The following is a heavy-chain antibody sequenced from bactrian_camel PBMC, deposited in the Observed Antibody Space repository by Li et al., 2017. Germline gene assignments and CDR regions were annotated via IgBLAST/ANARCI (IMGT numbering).Heavy chain of an antibody. CDR1: GFSFSTFSKTYY. V-gene: IGHV3-2*01. D-gene: IGHD6*01. CDR3: ASGLREYGGYWSLNY. Sequence: HVQLVESGGGLVQPGGSLRLSCAASGFSFSTFSKTYYLSWVRQAPGKGLEWVSSIFFDFSDTYPDSVKGRFTISRDNAKNTVYLQMNDLKSEDTALYYCASGLREYGGYWSLNYWGQGTQVTVS. CDR2: IFFDFSDT. J-gene: IGHJ4*01.